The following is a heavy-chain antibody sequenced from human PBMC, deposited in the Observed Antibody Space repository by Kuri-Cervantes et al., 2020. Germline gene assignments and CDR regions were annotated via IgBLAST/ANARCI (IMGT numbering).Heavy chain of an antibody. CDR3: AKDIAARRLHYYYGMDV. CDR1: GFTFSSYG. D-gene: IGHD6-6*01. J-gene: IGHJ6*02. Sequence: GESLKISCAASGFTFSSYGMHWVRQAPGKGLEWVAVISYDGSNKYYADSVKGRFTISRDNAKNSLYLQMNSLRAEDTALYYCAKDIAARRLHYYYGMDVWGQGTTVTVSS. CDR2: ISYDGSNK. V-gene: IGHV3-30*18.